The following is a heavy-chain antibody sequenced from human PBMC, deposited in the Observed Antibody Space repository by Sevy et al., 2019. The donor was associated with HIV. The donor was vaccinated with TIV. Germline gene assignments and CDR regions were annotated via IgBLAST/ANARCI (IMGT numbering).Heavy chain of an antibody. CDR3: ARAVLEISTWRSDY. Sequence: GESLKISCAASGFTFSSYRMTWVRQAPGKGLEWVSCISSTSAYINYADSVKGRFTISRDNAKNLLYLQMDSLRAEDTAVYYCARAVLEISTWRSDYWGQGPLVTVSS. CDR2: ISSTSAYI. V-gene: IGHV3-21*01. D-gene: IGHD1-1*01. CDR1: GFTFSSYR. J-gene: IGHJ4*02.